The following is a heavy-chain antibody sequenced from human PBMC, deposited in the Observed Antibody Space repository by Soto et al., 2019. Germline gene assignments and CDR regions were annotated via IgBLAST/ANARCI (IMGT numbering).Heavy chain of an antibody. CDR2: ISYSGTT. D-gene: IGHD6-13*01. J-gene: IGHJ4*02. V-gene: IGHV4-59*08. CDR1: GGSISGYY. CDR3: ARHNSYSPHDY. Sequence: QVQLQESGPGLVKPSETLSLTCTVSGGSISGYYWSRIRQPPGKGLQWIAYISYSGTTNYNPSLKSRLTILADTSKNQLSLRLSSVTAADTAVYYCARHNSYSPHDYWGRGTLVTVSS.